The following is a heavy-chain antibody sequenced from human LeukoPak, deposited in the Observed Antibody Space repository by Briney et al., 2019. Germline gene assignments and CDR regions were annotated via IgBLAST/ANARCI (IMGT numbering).Heavy chain of an antibody. V-gene: IGHV1-2*06. J-gene: IGHJ5*02. Sequence: ASVKVSCKASGYTFTDYYMHWVRQAPGQGLEWLGRINPYNGDTNYAQRFQGRVTMTRDTSITTAYMELSRLTYDDTAVYYCATGLFEEGSNWFDPWGQGTLVTVSS. CDR1: GYTFTDYY. D-gene: IGHD1-26*01. CDR2: INPYNGDT. CDR3: ATGLFEEGSNWFDP.